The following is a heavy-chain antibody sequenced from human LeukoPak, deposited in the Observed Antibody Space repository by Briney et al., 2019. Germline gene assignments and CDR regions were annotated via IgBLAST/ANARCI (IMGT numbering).Heavy chain of an antibody. CDR3: AKDSSRGYNYGYSDY. V-gene: IGHV3-23*01. J-gene: IGHJ4*02. D-gene: IGHD5-18*01. CDR1: GFTLNAYT. CDR2: ISGSGGST. Sequence: GGSLRLSCAASGFTLNAYTMSWVRQAPGKGLEWVSTISGSGGSTYYADSVKGRFTISRDNSKNTLYLQMNSLRAEDTAVYYCAKDSSRGYNYGYSDYWGQGTLVTVSS.